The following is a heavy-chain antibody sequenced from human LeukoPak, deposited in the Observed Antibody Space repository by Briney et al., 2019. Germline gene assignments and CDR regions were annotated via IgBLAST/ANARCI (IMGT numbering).Heavy chain of an antibody. CDR3: ARDGGYSYGNAFDT. CDR2: IYYSGST. Sequence: ASETLSLTCTVSGDSISSYYWSWIRQPPGKGLEWIGYIYYSGSTNYNPSLKSRVTISVDTSKNQFSLKLSSVTAADTAVYYCARDGGYSYGNAFDTWGQGTMVTVSS. J-gene: IGHJ3*02. D-gene: IGHD5-18*01. CDR1: GDSISSYY. V-gene: IGHV4-59*01.